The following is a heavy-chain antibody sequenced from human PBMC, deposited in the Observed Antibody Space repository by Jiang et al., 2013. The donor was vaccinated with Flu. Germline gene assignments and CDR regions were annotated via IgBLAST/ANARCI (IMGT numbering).Heavy chain of an antibody. CDR3: ARGGTCGGSCENLGDYYYYGMDV. CDR2: GST. Sequence: GSTSYAQKFQGRVTMTRDTSTSTVYMELSSLRSEDTAVYYCARGGTCGGSCENLGDYYYYGMDVWGQGTTVTVSS. D-gene: IGHD2-15*01. V-gene: IGHV1-46*01. J-gene: IGHJ6*02.